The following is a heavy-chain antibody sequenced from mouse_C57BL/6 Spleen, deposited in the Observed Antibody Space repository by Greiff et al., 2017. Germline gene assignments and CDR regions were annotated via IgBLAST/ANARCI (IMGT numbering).Heavy chain of an antibody. Sequence: QVRLQQPGAELVKPGASVKLSCKASGYTFTSYWMQWVKQRPGQGLEWIGEIDPSDSYTNYNQKFKGKATLTVDTSSSTAYMQLSSLTSEDSAVYYCARFTTVVREAMDYWGQGTSVTVSS. CDR2: IDPSDSYT. CDR3: ARFTTVVREAMDY. V-gene: IGHV1-50*01. D-gene: IGHD1-1*01. J-gene: IGHJ4*01. CDR1: GYTFTSYW.